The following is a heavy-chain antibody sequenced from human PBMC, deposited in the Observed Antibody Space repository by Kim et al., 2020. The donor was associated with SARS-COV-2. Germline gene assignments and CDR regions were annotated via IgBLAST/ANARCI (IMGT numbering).Heavy chain of an antibody. D-gene: IGHD6-13*01. V-gene: IGHV3-73*01. J-gene: IGHJ6*02. CDR3: SRQEEGRLYSSSWYQGSGMDV. Sequence: GGSLRLSCVASGFTFSGSAMHWVRQASGKGLEWVGRIRSKANSYATAYAASVKGRFTISRDDSKNTAYLQMNSLKTKDTAVYYCSRQEEGRLYSSSWYQGSGMDVGGQGTTVTASS. CDR2: IRSKANSYAT. CDR1: GFTFSGSA.